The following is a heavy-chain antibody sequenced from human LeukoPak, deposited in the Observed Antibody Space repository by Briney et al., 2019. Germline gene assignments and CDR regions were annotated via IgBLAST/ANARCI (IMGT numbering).Heavy chain of an antibody. CDR3: ARGGPAAGRFDY. CDR1: GFIFSDYE. Sequence: PGGSLRLSCAASGFIFSDYEMNWVRQAPGKGLEWLLHISTSGSIIHYADSVKGRFTISRDNSKNTLYLQMNSLRAEDTAVYYCARGGPAAGRFDYWGQGTLVTVSS. CDR2: ISTSGSII. V-gene: IGHV3-48*03. D-gene: IGHD6-13*01. J-gene: IGHJ4*02.